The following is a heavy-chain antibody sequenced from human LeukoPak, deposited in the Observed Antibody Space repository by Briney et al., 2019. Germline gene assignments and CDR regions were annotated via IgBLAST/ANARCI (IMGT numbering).Heavy chain of an antibody. Sequence: GESLKISWKGSGYSFPYHWNGRVPPMPGKGPEWMGIIYPGDSDTRYSPSFQGQVTISADKSINTAYLQWSSLKASDTAMYYCARHSGSSWYIDYWGQGTLVTVSS. CDR3: ARHSGSSWYIDY. CDR1: GYSFPYHW. CDR2: IYPGDSDT. D-gene: IGHD6-13*01. V-gene: IGHV5-51*01. J-gene: IGHJ4*02.